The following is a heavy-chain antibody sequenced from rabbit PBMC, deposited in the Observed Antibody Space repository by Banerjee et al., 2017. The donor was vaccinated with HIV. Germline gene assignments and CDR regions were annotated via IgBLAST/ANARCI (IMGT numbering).Heavy chain of an antibody. D-gene: IGHD6-1*01. Sequence: QEQLVESGGGLVKPGASLTLTCKASGFSFSNGYVMCWVLQAPGKGLEWIACIYGGSSGSTAYETWAKGRFTIAKTSATTVTLQMTRLTAADTATYFCARGASGGYGYGRWGPGTLVTVS. CDR2: IYGGSSGST. V-gene: IGHV1S45*01. CDR1: GFSFSNGYV. CDR3: ARGASGGYGYGR. J-gene: IGHJ4*01.